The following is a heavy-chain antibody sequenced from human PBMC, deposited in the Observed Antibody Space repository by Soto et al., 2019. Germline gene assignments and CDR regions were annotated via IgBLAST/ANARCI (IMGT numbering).Heavy chain of an antibody. J-gene: IGHJ5*02. V-gene: IGHV2-5*02. CDR2: IYWDDDK. CDR1: GFSLSTSGVG. CDR3: AHGDYGGNQGTYWFDP. Sequence: QITLKESGPTLVKPTQTLTLTCTFSGFSLSTSGVGVGWIRQPPGKALEWLAVIYWDDDKRYRPSLKSRLTITKDTSKNQVVLTMTNMDPVDTATYYCAHGDYGGNQGTYWFDPWGLGTLVTVSS. D-gene: IGHD4-17*01.